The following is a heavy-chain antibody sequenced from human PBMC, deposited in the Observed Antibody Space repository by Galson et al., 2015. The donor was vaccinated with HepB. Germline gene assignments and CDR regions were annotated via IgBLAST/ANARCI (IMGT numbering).Heavy chain of an antibody. V-gene: IGHV1-3*01. CDR1: GYTFTSYA. CDR2: INAGNGNT. D-gene: IGHD6-13*01. J-gene: IGHJ6*02. Sequence: SVKVSCKASGYTFTSYAMHWVRQAPGQRLEWMGWINAGNGNTKYSQKFQGRVTITRDTSASTAYMELSSLRSEDTAVYYCARDLGAAAGKYYYYYGMDVWGQGTTVTVSS. CDR3: ARDLGAAAGKYYYYYGMDV.